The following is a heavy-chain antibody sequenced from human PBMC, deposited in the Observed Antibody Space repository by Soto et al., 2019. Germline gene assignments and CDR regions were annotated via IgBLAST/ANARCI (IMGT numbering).Heavy chain of an antibody. V-gene: IGHV3-30*03. CDR1: GFTFSNYG. Sequence: QVQLVESGGGVVQPGRSLRLSCAASGFTFSNYGMHWVRQAPGKGLEWVAVISYDEGNKYYVDSVKGRLTISRDNSKNTLYLQIDSLRVENTAVYYCARDRARAAASALMGASDYWGQGTLVTVSS. J-gene: IGHJ4*02. CDR3: ARDRARAAASALMGASDY. CDR2: ISYDEGNK. D-gene: IGHD6-13*01.